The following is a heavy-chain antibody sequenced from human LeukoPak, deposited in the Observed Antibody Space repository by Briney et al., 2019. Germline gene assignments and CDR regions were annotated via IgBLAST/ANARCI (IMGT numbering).Heavy chain of an antibody. V-gene: IGHV4-59*01. D-gene: IGHD3-10*01. CDR2: IYYSGST. J-gene: IGHJ6*03. CDR1: GGSISSYY. CDR3: ARSRITMVRGAPDYYYYMDV. Sequence: SETLSLTCTVSGGSISSYYWSWIRQPPGKALEWIGYIYYSGSTNYNPPLKSRVTISVDTSKNQFSLKLSSVTAADTAVYYCARSRITMVRGAPDYYYYMDVWGKGTTVTVSS.